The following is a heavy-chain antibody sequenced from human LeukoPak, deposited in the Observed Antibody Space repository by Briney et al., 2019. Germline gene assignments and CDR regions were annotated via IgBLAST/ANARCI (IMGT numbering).Heavy chain of an antibody. Sequence: GASVKVSCTASGYTFTSYGFSWIRQAPGQGLEWMGWISAYDGNTNYAQKFQGRVTMTTDTSTSTAYMELRSLRSDDSAVYYCARDVFAGVGPTSYYWGQGTLVTVSS. J-gene: IGHJ4*02. D-gene: IGHD1-26*01. CDR1: GYTFTSYG. CDR2: ISAYDGNT. V-gene: IGHV1-18*01. CDR3: ARDVFAGVGPTSYY.